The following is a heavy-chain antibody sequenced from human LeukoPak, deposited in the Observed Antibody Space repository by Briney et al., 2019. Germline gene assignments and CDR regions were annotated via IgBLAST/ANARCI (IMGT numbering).Heavy chain of an antibody. J-gene: IGHJ5*02. D-gene: IGHD3-16*01. Sequence: GGSLRLSCAASGFTFSSYGMHWVRQAPGKGLEWVAFIRYDGSNKYYADSVKGRFTISRDNAKNSLYLQMNSLRAEDTAVYYCASLGELDNWFDPWGQGTLVTVSS. CDR1: GFTFSSYG. V-gene: IGHV3-30*02. CDR3: ASLGELDNWFDP. CDR2: IRYDGSNK.